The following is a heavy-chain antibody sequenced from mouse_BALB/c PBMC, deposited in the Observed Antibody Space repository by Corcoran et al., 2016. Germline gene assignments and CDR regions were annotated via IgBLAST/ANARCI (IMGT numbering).Heavy chain of an antibody. CDR2: IDPANGNT. CDR3: ARWEGYFDV. J-gene: IGHJ1*01. Sequence: EVQLQQSGAVLVKPGASVKSSCTASGLNIKDTYMHGLKQRPEQGLGWIGRIDPANGNTKYDPKFQGKATITADTSSNTAYLQLSSLTSEDTAVYYCARWEGYFDVWGAGTTVTVSS. V-gene: IGHV14-3*02. D-gene: IGHD4-1*01. CDR1: GLNIKDTY.